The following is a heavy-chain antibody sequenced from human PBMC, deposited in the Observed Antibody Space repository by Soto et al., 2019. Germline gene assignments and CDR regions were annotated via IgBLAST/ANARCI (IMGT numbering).Heavy chain of an antibody. CDR2: INTDGSST. Sequence: EVQLVESGGGLVQPGGSLRLSCAASGFTFSSYWMHWVRQPPGKGLVWVSHINTDGSSTSYADSVKGRFTISRDNAKNTLYLQVNSLRAEDTAVYYCATSPSYGDYNYWGQGTLVTVSS. D-gene: IGHD4-17*01. CDR3: ATSPSYGDYNY. V-gene: IGHV3-74*01. CDR1: GFTFSSYW. J-gene: IGHJ4*02.